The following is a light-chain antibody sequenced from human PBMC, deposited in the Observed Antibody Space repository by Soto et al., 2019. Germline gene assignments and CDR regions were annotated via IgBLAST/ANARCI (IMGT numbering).Light chain of an antibody. CDR1: QNFGSSY. CDR3: QQYSSSPPFT. V-gene: IGKV3-20*01. CDR2: VAS. Sequence: EIVLPQSPGTLSLSPGEITTLSCRATQNFGSSYLAWYQQRPGQAPRLLIYVASSRVTGIPDRFSGSWSRTDFTLSISSLEPEDFAVYYCQQYSSSPPFTFGPGTKVD. J-gene: IGKJ3*01.